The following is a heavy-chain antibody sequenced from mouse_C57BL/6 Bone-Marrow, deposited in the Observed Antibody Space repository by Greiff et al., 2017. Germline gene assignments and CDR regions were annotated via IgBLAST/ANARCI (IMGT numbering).Heavy chain of an antibody. CDR2: IRNKANNHAT. D-gene: IGHD3-3*01. Sequence: EVQRVESGGGLVQPGGSMTLSCAASGFTFSDAWLDWVRQSPEKGLEWVALIRNKANNHATYYAESVKGRFTISRDDSKSSVYLQMNSLRPEDTGIYYCTGWERVSFAYWGQGTLVTVSA. CDR1: GFTFSDAW. V-gene: IGHV6-6*01. J-gene: IGHJ3*01. CDR3: TGWERVSFAY.